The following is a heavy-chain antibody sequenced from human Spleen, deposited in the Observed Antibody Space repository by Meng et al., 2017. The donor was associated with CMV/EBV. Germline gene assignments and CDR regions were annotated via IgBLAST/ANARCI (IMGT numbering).Heavy chain of an antibody. CDR3: ASVGGGSSSDY. Sequence: GGSLRLSCAASGFTFSSYSMNWVRQAPGKGLEWVSSISSSSSYIYYADSVKGRFTISRDNAKNSLYLQMNSLRAEDTAVYYCASVGGGSSSDYWGQGTLVTVSS. J-gene: IGHJ4*02. CDR1: GFTFSSYS. V-gene: IGHV3-21*01. D-gene: IGHD6-13*01. CDR2: ISSSSSYI.